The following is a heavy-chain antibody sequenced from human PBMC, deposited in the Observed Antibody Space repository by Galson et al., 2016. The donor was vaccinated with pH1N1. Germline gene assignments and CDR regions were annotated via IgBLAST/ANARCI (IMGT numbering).Heavy chain of an antibody. CDR2: ISATGGST. CDR3: AKDLVRSVPHQGYLDL. J-gene: IGHJ2*01. D-gene: IGHD2-2*01. CDR1: GFTFRSYA. Sequence: SLRLSCAGSGFTFRSYAMSWVRLAPGKGLQWVSTISATGGSTYYVDSVKGRFTIPRDNSRNTLHLQMNGLRDEDTALYWCAKDLVRSVPHQGYLDLWGRGTLVTVSS. V-gene: IGHV3-23*01.